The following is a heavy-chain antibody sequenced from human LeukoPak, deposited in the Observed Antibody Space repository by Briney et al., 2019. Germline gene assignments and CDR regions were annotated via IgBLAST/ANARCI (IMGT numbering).Heavy chain of an antibody. V-gene: IGHV4-4*07. CDR3: ATVIGPGGWFDP. CDR2: IYTSGST. Sequence: SETLSLTCTVSGGSISSYYWSWVRQPAGKGLEWIGRIYTSGSTNYNPSLKSRVTMSVDTSKNQFSLKLSSVTAADTAVYYCATVIGPGGWFDPWGQGTLVTVSS. J-gene: IGHJ5*02. CDR1: GGSISSYY.